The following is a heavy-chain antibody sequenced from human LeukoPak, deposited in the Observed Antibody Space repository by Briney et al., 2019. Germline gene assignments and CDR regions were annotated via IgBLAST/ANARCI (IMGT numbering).Heavy chain of an antibody. Sequence: SETLSLTRAVYGGSFSSYYWGWVRQPPGKWLERIGGIYYSGSTYYNPSLKSRVTISVDTSKNQFSLKLSSVTAADTAVYYCARAHGRFFDYWGQGTLVTVSS. CDR1: GGSFSSYY. J-gene: IGHJ4*02. CDR2: IYYSGST. D-gene: IGHD1-26*01. CDR3: ARAHGRFFDY. V-gene: IGHV4-34*01.